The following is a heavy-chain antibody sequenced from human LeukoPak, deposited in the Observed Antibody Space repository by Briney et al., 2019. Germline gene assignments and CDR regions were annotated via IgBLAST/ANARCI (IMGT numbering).Heavy chain of an antibody. Sequence: HPGRSLRLSCAASGFTFSSYGMHWVRQAPGKGLEWVAVIWYDGSNKYYADSVKGRFTISRDNSKDTLYLQMNSLRAEDTAVYYCARGGYGHLDYWGQGTLVTVSS. CDR3: ARGGYGHLDY. CDR2: IWYDGSNK. D-gene: IGHD3-16*01. J-gene: IGHJ4*02. V-gene: IGHV3-33*01. CDR1: GFTFSSYG.